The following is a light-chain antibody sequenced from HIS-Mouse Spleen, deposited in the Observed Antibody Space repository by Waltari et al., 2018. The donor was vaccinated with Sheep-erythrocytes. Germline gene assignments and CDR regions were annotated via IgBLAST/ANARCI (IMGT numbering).Light chain of an antibody. CDR2: EFS. J-gene: IGLJ3*02. CDR3: SSYAGSNNWV. CDR1: SSDVGGYNY. Sequence: QSALTQPPSASGSPGQSVTISCTGTSSDVGGYNYVSWYQQHPGKAPKLRLYEFSNRPLGGPECVCGYKSGNSASRTVSGLQAEDEADYYCSSYAGSNNWVFGGGTKLTVL. V-gene: IGLV2-8*01.